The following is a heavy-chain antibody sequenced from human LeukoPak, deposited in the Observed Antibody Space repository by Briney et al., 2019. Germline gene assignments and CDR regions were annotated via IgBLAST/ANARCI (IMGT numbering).Heavy chain of an antibody. CDR1: GGTFSSYA. CDR3: AREGPKDWFPLDY. Sequence: SVKVSCKASGGTFSSYAISWVRQAPGQGLEWMGGIIPIFGTANYAQKFQGRVTITADESTSTAYMELSSLRSEDTAVYYCAREGPKDWFPLDYWGQGTLVTVSS. D-gene: IGHD3/OR15-3a*01. J-gene: IGHJ4*02. V-gene: IGHV1-69*01. CDR2: IIPIFGTA.